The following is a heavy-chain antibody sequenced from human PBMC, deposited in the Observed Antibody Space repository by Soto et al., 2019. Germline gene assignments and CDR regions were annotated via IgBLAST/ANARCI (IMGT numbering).Heavy chain of an antibody. CDR2: IWYDGSNK. CDR1: GFTFSSYG. Sequence: QVQLVESGGGVVQPGRSLRLSCAASGFTFSSYGMHWVRQAPGKGLEWVAVIWYDGSNKYYADSVKGRFTISRDNSKNTLYLQMNSLRAEDTAVYYCARDTGAVAGLDYWGQGTLVTVSS. V-gene: IGHV3-33*01. J-gene: IGHJ4*02. D-gene: IGHD6-19*01. CDR3: ARDTGAVAGLDY.